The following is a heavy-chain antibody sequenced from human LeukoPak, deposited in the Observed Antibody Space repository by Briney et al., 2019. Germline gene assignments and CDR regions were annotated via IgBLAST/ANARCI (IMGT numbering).Heavy chain of an antibody. CDR1: GFTFSSYS. V-gene: IGHV3-48*02. CDR2: ITSSSSTI. CDR3: ARGTSPFDP. Sequence: GRSLRLSCAASGFTFSSYSMNWVRQAPGKGLGWISYITSSSSTIYYADSVKGRFTISRDNAKNSLYLQMNSLRDEDTAVYYCARGTSPFDPWGRGTLVTVSS. J-gene: IGHJ5*02.